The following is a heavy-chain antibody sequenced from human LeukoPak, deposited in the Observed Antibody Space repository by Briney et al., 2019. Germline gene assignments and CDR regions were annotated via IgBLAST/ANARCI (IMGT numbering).Heavy chain of an antibody. J-gene: IGHJ4*02. V-gene: IGHV3-30-3*01. CDR2: ISYDASTK. CDR1: GFTFSSHA. CDR3: ARDLSYYYSSDY. Sequence: NPGSSLTLSCAASGFTFSSHAMHWVRQAAGKGLEWVTFISYDASTKYYADSVKGRFTISRDNSKNTLYLQMNSLRPEDTALYYCARDLSYYYSSDYWGQGTLVTVSS. D-gene: IGHD3-10*01.